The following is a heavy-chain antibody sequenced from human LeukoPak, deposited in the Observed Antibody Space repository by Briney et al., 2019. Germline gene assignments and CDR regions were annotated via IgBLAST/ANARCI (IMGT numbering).Heavy chain of an antibody. CDR3: AKDVTIFGVVTYYFDY. Sequence: GRSLRLSCAASGFTFSSYGMHWVRQAPGKGLEWVAFIRYDGSNKYYADSVKGRFTISRDNSKNTLYLQMNSLRAEDTAVYYCAKDVTIFGVVTYYFDYWGQGTLVTVSS. V-gene: IGHV3-30*02. D-gene: IGHD3-3*01. CDR2: IRYDGSNK. J-gene: IGHJ4*02. CDR1: GFTFSSYG.